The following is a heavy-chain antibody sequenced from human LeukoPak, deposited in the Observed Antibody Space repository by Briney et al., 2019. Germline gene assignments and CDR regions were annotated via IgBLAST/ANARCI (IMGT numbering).Heavy chain of an antibody. CDR3: AYCSGGRCYLNFDY. CDR2: IYYSGST. J-gene: IGHJ4*02. CDR1: GGSISSGGYY. V-gene: IGHV4-31*03. Sequence: PWETLSLTRTVSGGSISSGGYYWSWIRQHPGKGLEWIGYIYYSGSTYYNPSLKSRVTISVDTSKNQFSLKLSSVTAADTAVYYCAYCSGGRCYLNFDYWGQGTLVTVSS. D-gene: IGHD2-15*01.